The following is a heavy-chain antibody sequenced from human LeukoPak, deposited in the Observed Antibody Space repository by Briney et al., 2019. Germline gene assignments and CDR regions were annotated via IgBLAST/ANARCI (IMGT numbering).Heavy chain of an antibody. D-gene: IGHD3-10*01. CDR2: ISYDGSNK. Sequence: PGRSLRLSCAASGFTFSSYAMHWVRQAPGKGLEWVAVISYDGSNKYYADSVKGRFTISRDNSKNTLYLQMNSLRAEDTAVYYCARPSPMVRGVTPYYMDVWGKGTTVTVSS. CDR3: ARPSPMVRGVTPYYMDV. J-gene: IGHJ6*03. CDR1: GFTFSSYA. V-gene: IGHV3-30*04.